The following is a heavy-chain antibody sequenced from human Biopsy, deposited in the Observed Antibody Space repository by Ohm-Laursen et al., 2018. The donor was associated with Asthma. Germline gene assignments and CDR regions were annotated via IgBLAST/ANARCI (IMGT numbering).Heavy chain of an antibody. V-gene: IGHV1-69*13. J-gene: IGHJ6*02. CDR2: LIPVLGTP. D-gene: IGHD5-12*01. CDR3: ARGYSGSDRIVYYYSGLEV. Sequence: SVKGSCNASGDSFSIFTYSWVRQAPGQGLEWMGGLIPVLGTPDHAQMFEGRVTITADESTSTAYMELSSLSSEDTAVYYCARGYSGSDRIVYYYSGLEVWGQGTTVTVSS. CDR1: GDSFSIFT.